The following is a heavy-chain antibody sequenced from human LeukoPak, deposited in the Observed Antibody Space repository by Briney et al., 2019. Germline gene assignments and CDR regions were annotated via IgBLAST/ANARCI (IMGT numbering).Heavy chain of an antibody. J-gene: IGHJ5*02. Sequence: PGRSLRLSCAASGFTFSSYSMNWVRQAPGRGLEWVSSISSSSSYICYADSVKGRFTISRDNAKNSLYLQMNSLRAEDTAVYYCARDEVAYCSGGSCYSTWFDPWGQGTLVTVSS. CDR3: ARDEVAYCSGGSCYSTWFDP. V-gene: IGHV3-21*06. CDR1: GFTFSSYS. D-gene: IGHD2-15*01. CDR2: ISSSSSYI.